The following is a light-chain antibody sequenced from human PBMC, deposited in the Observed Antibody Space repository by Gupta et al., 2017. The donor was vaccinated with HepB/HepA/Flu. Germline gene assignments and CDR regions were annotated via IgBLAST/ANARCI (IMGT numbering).Light chain of an antibody. J-gene: IGKJ3*01. V-gene: IGKV2-28*01. CDR3: MQALQTPFT. Sequence: DIVMTQSPLSLPVTPGEPASISCRSSQSILHSTGYNYLDWYLQKPGQSPQLLIYLGSNRASGVPDRFSGSGSGTDFTLKISRVETEDVGVYYCMQALQTPFTFGPGTKVDIK. CDR1: QSILHSTGYNY. CDR2: LGS.